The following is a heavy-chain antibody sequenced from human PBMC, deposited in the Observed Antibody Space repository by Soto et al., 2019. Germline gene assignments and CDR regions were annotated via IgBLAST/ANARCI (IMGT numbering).Heavy chain of an antibody. CDR3: ARDPGYCSSTSCPRDYFDY. J-gene: IGHJ4*02. CDR2: ISGSDDST. V-gene: IGHV3-23*01. CDR1: GFSFSNYA. D-gene: IGHD2-2*01. Sequence: EVQLLESGGGLVQPGGSLRLSCAASGFSFSNYAMSWVRQATGEGLEWVSAISGSDDSTYYADSVKGRFTIYRDNSKNTLYLQMNSLRAEDTAVYFCARDPGYCSSTSCPRDYFDYWGQGTLVTVSS.